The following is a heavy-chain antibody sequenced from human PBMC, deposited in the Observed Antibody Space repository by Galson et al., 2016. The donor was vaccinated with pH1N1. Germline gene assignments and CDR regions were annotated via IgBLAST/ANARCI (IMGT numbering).Heavy chain of an antibody. Sequence: SLRLSCAASGFTFSNYWRSWVRQAPGKGLEWVANINQTGSVQYYVASVKGRFNISRDKAKNSLYLQMNSLTAEDTAVYYCARAIFAAAAVWGQGTLVTVSS. CDR2: INQTGSVQ. CDR1: GFTFSNYW. D-gene: IGHD6-13*01. V-gene: IGHV3-7*03. J-gene: IGHJ4*02. CDR3: ARAIFAAAAV.